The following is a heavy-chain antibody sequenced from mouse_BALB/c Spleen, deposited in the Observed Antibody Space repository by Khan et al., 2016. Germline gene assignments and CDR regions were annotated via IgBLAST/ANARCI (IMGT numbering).Heavy chain of an antibody. D-gene: IGHD1-1*01. CDR2: INPSTGYT. CDR3: ACYYGSSYYAMDY. CDR1: GYTFTSYW. Sequence: QVQLKQSGAELAKPGASVKMSCKASGYTFTSYWMHWVKQRPGQGLEWIGYINPSTGYTEYNQKLKDKAKLTADKSSSTAYMQLSSLTSEDCEVYYCACYYGSSYYAMDYWGQGTSVNVSS. V-gene: IGHV1-7*01. J-gene: IGHJ4*01.